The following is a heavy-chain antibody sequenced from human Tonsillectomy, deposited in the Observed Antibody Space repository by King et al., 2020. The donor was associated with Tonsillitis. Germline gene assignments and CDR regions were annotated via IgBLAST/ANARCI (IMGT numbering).Heavy chain of an antibody. J-gene: IGHJ4*02. CDR2: IGTAGDT. D-gene: IGHD3-22*01. V-gene: IGHV3-13*01. Sequence: VQLVESGGGLVQPGGSLRLSCAASGFTFSSYDMHWVRQATGNSLEWVSAIGTAGDTYYPGSVKGRFTISRDNAQNSLYLQMNSLRAGDTAVYYCASGGNYYDTSGYYIAFYYWGQGTLVTVSS. CDR3: ASGGNYYDTSGYYIAFYY. CDR1: GFTFSSYD.